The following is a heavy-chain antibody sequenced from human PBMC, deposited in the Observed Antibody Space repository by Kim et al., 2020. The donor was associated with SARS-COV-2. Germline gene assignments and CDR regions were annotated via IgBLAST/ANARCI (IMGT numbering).Heavy chain of an antibody. D-gene: IGHD1-26*01. J-gene: IGHJ4*02. Sequence: ADSVKGRLTISRDNSKNMLYLQMNTLRAEDTAVYYCAKDRYSGTYYYFDDWGQGTRVTVSS. V-gene: IGHV3-23*01. CDR3: AKDRYSGTYYYFDD.